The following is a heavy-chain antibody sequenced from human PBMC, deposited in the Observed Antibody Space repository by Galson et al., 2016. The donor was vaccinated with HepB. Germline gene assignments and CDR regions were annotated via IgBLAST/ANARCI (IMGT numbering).Heavy chain of an antibody. CDR3: ARAGWDYCSTTSCYCAI. CDR1: GFTFSSYR. CDR2: ISTSSSYI. Sequence: SLRLSCAASGFTFSSYRMNWVRQAPGKGLEWVSSISTSSSYIYYADSVKGRFTISRDDAKNSLYLQMNSLRAEDTAVYYCARAGWDYCSTTSCYCAIWGQGTMVTVSS. V-gene: IGHV3-21*01. D-gene: IGHD2-2*01. J-gene: IGHJ3*02.